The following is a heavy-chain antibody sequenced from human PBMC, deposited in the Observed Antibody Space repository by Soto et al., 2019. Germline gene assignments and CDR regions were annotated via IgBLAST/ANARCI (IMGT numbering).Heavy chain of an antibody. D-gene: IGHD3-16*01. J-gene: IGHJ4*02. Sequence: EVQLVESGGGLIQPGGSLRLSCAASGFTVSTNYMSWVRQAPGKGLEWVSGIYSGGTTNYADSVKGRFTISRDNSTNTLYLQLNSLRAEDTALFYCARGGGEGNCPPSYFGFDSWGQATLVTVSS. CDR3: ARGGGEGNCPPSYFGFDS. CDR1: GFTVSTNY. V-gene: IGHV3-53*01. CDR2: IYSGGTT.